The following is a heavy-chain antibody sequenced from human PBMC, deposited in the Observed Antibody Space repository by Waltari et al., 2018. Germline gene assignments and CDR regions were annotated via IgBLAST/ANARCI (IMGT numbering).Heavy chain of an antibody. CDR2: MNPSSGNT. CDR1: GYTFTSYD. V-gene: IGHV1-8*03. Sequence: QVQLVQSGAEVKKPGASVKVSCKASGYTFTSYDINWVRQATGQGLEWMGWMNPSSGNTGYAQKFQGRVTITRNTSISTAYMELSSLRSEDTAVYYCARGHLGFGELIPYYYYYMDVWGKGTTVTISS. D-gene: IGHD3-10*01. J-gene: IGHJ6*03. CDR3: ARGHLGFGELIPYYYYYMDV.